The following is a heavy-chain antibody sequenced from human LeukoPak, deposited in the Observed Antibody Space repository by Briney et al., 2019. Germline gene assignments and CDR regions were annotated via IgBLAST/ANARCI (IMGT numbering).Heavy chain of an antibody. V-gene: IGHV3-9*01. CDR2: ISWNSGSI. J-gene: IGHJ6*03. D-gene: IGHD2-2*01. Sequence: PGRSLRLSCAASGFTFDDYAMHWVRQAPGKGQEWVSGISWNSGSIGYADSVKGRFTISRDNAKNSLYLQMNSLRDEDTALYYCANLGSAGCRRITSCSAYMDVWGKGTTVTVSS. CDR3: ANLGSAGCRRITSCSAYMDV. CDR1: GFTFDDYA.